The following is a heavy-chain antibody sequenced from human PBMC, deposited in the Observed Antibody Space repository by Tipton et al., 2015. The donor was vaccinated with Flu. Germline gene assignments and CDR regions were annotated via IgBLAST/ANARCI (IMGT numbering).Heavy chain of an antibody. D-gene: IGHD3-9*01. Sequence: SLRLSCAASGFTFSSYAMHWVRQAPGKGLEWVAVISYDGSNKYYADSVKGRFTISRDNSKNTLYLQMNSLRAEDTAVYYCERDEEVEYYDILTGPQSWGQGTLVTVSS. J-gene: IGHJ5*02. CDR1: GFTFSSYA. CDR3: ERDEEVEYYDILTGPQS. CDR2: ISYDGSNK. V-gene: IGHV3-30-3*01.